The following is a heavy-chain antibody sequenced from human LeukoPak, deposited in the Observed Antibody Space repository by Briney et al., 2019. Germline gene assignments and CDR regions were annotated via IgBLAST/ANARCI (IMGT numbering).Heavy chain of an antibody. Sequence: PGGSLRLSCAASGFTFSSYGMHWVRQAPGKGLEWVAVISYDGSNKYYADSVKGRFTISRDNSKNTLYLQMNSLRAEDTAVYYCAKDLVPSSGSYYNYYYYYGMDVWGQGTTVTVSS. CDR2: ISYDGSNK. V-gene: IGHV3-30*18. J-gene: IGHJ6*02. D-gene: IGHD3-10*01. CDR3: AKDLVPSSGSYYNYYYYYGMDV. CDR1: GFTFSSYG.